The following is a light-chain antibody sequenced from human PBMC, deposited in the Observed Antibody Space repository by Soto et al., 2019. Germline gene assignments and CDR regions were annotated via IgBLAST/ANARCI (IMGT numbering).Light chain of an antibody. CDR3: QKYNNWPPS. V-gene: IGKV3-15*01. Sequence: EIVMTQSPATLSVSPGERATLSCRASLSVSSNLAWYQQKPAQAPSLLIYGATTRATGIPARFSCSGSGTEFTLTISSLQSEDFAIYYCQKYNNWPPSFGQGTKVEIK. J-gene: IGKJ1*01. CDR1: LSVSSN. CDR2: GAT.